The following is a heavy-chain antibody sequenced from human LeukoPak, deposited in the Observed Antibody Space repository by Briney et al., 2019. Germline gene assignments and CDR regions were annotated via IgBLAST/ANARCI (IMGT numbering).Heavy chain of an antibody. V-gene: IGHV3-33*01. D-gene: IGHD3-9*01. Sequence: GGSLRLSCAASGFTFSSYGMHWVRQAPGKGLEWVAVIWYDGSNKYYADSVKGRFTISRDNSKNTLYLQMNSLRAEDTAVYYCARAGYDILTGYYDPLDYWGQGTLVTVSS. J-gene: IGHJ4*02. CDR2: IWYDGSNK. CDR1: GFTFSSYG. CDR3: ARAGYDILTGYYDPLDY.